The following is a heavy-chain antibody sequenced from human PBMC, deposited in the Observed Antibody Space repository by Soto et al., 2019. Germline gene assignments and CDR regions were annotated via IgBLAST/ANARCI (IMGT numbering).Heavy chain of an antibody. Sequence: QVQLVQSGAEVKKPGASVKVSCKASGYTFTSYAMHWVRQAPGQRLEWMGWINAGNGNTKYSQEFQGRVTITRDTAASTAYMELSSLRSEDTALYYCARTFRYCSSTCCYRGHFDYWGQGTLVTVAS. V-gene: IGHV1-3*01. J-gene: IGHJ4*02. CDR3: ARTFRYCSSTCCYRGHFDY. D-gene: IGHD2-2*02. CDR1: GYTFTSYA. CDR2: INAGNGNT.